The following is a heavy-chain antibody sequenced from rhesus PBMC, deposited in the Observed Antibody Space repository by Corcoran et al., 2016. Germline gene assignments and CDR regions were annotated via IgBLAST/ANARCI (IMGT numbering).Heavy chain of an antibody. CDR1: GGSISDSYR. D-gene: IGHD4-23*01. V-gene: IGHV4S10*01. Sequence: QVQLQESGPGVVKPSETLSLTCAVSGGSISDSYRWSWIRQPPGKGLVWIGYIYGSSTSTNYNPSLKSRVIISKDTSKNQFSLKLSSVTTADTAVYYCARGEYSNYFDYWGQGVLVTVSS. CDR2: IYGSSTST. CDR3: ARGEYSNYFDY. J-gene: IGHJ4*01.